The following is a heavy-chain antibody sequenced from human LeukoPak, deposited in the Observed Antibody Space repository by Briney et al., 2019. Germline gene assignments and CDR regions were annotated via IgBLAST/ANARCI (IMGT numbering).Heavy chain of an antibody. V-gene: IGHV4-4*07. CDR2: IYTSGST. Sequence: SETLSLTCTVSGGSISSYYWSWLRQPAGKGLEWIGRIYTSGSTNYNPSLKSRVTMSVDTSKNQFSLKLSSVTAADTAVYYCARGFTIFGVVIIGEAFDIWGQGTRVTVSS. CDR3: ARGFTIFGVVIIGEAFDI. J-gene: IGHJ3*02. D-gene: IGHD3-3*01. CDR1: GGSISSYY.